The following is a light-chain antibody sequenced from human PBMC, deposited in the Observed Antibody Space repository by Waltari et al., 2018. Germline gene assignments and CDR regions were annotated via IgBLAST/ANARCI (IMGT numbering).Light chain of an antibody. V-gene: IGLV2-23*01. CDR2: AGS. Sequence: QSALTQPASVSGSPGQSITISCTGTSSDVGNYNPVSWYQQHPGKAPKLMISAGSKRPSGVSNRFSGSKSGNTASLTISGLQAEDEADYYCCSYAGSSTYVFGTGTKVTVL. CDR1: SSDVGNYNP. CDR3: CSYAGSSTYV. J-gene: IGLJ1*01.